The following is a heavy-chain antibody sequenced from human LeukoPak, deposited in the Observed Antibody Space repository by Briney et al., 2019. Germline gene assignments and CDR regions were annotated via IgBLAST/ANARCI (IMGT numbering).Heavy chain of an antibody. CDR2: IYYSGST. V-gene: IGHV4-59*06. Sequence: SETLSLTCTVSGGSISSYYWSWIRQPPGKGLEWIGYIYYSGSTYYNPSLKSRVTISVDTSKNQFSLKLSSVTAADTAVYYCAIGMEAAGDIDYWGQGTLVTVSS. CDR3: AIGMEAAGDIDY. J-gene: IGHJ4*02. D-gene: IGHD6-13*01. CDR1: GGSISSYY.